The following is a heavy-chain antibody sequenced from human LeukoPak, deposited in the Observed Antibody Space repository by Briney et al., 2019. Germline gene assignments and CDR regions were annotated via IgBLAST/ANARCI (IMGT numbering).Heavy chain of an antibody. V-gene: IGHV4-59*01. J-gene: IGHJ2*01. CDR2: IYYSGNT. CDR3: AAVSPYGDYRNWYFDL. CDR1: GDSMSNYF. D-gene: IGHD4-17*01. Sequence: MTSETLSLTCTVSGDSMSNYFWSWVRQPPGKGLEWIGYIYYSGNTHYNPSLKSRVTISIDTSKNQFSLRLNSVTAADTAVYYCAAVSPYGDYRNWYFDLWGRGTLVTVSS.